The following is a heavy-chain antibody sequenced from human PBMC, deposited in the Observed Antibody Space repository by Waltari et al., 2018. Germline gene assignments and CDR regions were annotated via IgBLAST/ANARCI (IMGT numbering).Heavy chain of an antibody. Sequence: EVQLLESGGGLIQPGGSLRLSCVTSGFTFSSHTMTWVRQAPGKGMRGGEGLGGGGDATCHEGAGKGRFNISRDDCKNTLYMEMNSLRQEDTAVYFCREGRMSPDFWGRGTVVTVSS. CDR2: LGGGGDAT. V-gene: IGHV3-23*01. CDR3: REGRMSPDF. J-gene: IGHJ4*02. CDR1: GFTFSSHT.